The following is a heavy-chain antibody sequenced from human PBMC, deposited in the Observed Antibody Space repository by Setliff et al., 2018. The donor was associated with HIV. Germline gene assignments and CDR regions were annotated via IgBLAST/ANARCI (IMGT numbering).Heavy chain of an antibody. Sequence: PSETLSLTCTVSGGSISSYYWSWIRQPPGKGLEWIGYIYYSGSTNYNPSLKSRVTISVDTSKNQFSLKLSSVTAADTAVYYCARASGPGTYWYFDLWGRGTLVTVS. CDR3: ARASGPGTYWYFDL. CDR2: IYYSGST. CDR1: GGSISSYY. D-gene: IGHD1-26*01. J-gene: IGHJ2*01. V-gene: IGHV4-59*01.